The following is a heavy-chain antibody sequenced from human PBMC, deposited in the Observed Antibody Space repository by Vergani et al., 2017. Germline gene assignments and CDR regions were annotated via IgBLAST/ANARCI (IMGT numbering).Heavy chain of an antibody. V-gene: IGHV1-2*02. D-gene: IGHD5-12*01. CDR3: ARSIVGDYSGYETLDY. CDR1: GYTFTGYY. CDR2: INPNSGGT. J-gene: IGHJ4*02. Sequence: QVQLVQSGAEVKKPGASVKVSCKASGYTFTGYYMHWVRQAPGQGLEWMGWINPNSGGTNYAQKFQGRVTITADESTSTAYMELSSLRSEDTAVYYCARSIVGDYSGYETLDYWGQGTLVTVSS.